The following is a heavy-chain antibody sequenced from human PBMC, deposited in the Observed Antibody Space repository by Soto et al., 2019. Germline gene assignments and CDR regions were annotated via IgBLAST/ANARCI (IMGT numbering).Heavy chain of an antibody. V-gene: IGHV1-8*01. J-gene: IGHJ4*02. Sequence: GASVKVSCKDSGYTFTSYDINWVRQATGQALGWMGWMNPNSGNTGYAQKFQGRVTMTRNTSTSTAYMELSSLRSEDTAVYYCARGAYGSGSYCHDYWGQGTMVTVSS. CDR1: GYTFTSYD. CDR3: ARGAYGSGSYCHDY. CDR2: MNPNSGNT. D-gene: IGHD3-10*01.